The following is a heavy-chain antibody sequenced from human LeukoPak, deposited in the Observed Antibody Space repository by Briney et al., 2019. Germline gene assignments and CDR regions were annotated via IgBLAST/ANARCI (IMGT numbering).Heavy chain of an antibody. J-gene: IGHJ6*03. CDR1: GFTFSGHN. Sequence: PGGSLRLSCAASGFTFSGHNMNWVRQAPGKGLEWISFVSISSGTIYYADSVNGRFRISRDNSKNTLYLQMNSLRAEDTAVYYCARDWAGAAPLYYYYYYYMDVWGKGTTVTVSS. V-gene: IGHV3-48*01. D-gene: IGHD1-26*01. CDR2: VSISSGTI. CDR3: ARDWAGAAPLYYYYYYYMDV.